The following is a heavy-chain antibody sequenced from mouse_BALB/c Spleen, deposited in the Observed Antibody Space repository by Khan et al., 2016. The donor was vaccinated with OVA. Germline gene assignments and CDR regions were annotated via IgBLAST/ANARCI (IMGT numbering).Heavy chain of an antibody. Sequence: EVQLQESGPGLVKPSQSLSLTCTVTGYSITSDYAWNWIRQFPGNKLEWMGYITYSGSNSYNPSLKSRISITRDTSKNQFFLQLNSVTTEDTATYFCARRSVWGAGTTVTVSS. CDR1: GYSITSDYA. J-gene: IGHJ1*01. V-gene: IGHV3-2*02. CDR2: ITYSGSN. CDR3: ARRSV.